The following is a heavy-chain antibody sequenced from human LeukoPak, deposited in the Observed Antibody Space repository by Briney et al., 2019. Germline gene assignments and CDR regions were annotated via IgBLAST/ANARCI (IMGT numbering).Heavy chain of an antibody. J-gene: IGHJ4*01. V-gene: IGHV4-39*01. CDR3: ASDKGYSNNYFDY. CDR2: IYYSGST. CDR1: GGSISTTGYY. D-gene: IGHD6-13*01. Sequence: PSETLSLTCTVSGGSISTTGYYWAWIRQPPGKGLEWIASIYYSGSTYYNSSLKSRVTISVDTSRNQFSLKLSSVTAADTALYYFASDKGYSNNYFDYWGQGTLVTVSS.